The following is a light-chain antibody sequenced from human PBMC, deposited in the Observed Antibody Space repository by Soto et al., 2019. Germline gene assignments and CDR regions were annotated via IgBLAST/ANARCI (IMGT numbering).Light chain of an antibody. V-gene: IGLV2-14*01. CDR2: EVT. CDR1: RGDIGAYNY. J-gene: IGLJ2*01. Sequence: QSALTQPASVSGSPGQSITISCCGTRGDIGAYNYVSWFQQSPGEAPKLIIYEVTNRPSGVSNRFSGSKSGNTASLTISELQAEDEADYYCCSLTTTTSLVFGGGTKVTVL. CDR3: CSLTTTTSLV.